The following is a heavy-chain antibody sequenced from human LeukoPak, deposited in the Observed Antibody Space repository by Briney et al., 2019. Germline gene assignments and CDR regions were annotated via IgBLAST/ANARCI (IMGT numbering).Heavy chain of an antibody. Sequence: SETLSLTCTVSGYSISSGSYYWSWIRQPAGKGLEWIGRIYTSGSTNYNPSLKSRVTISVDTSKNQFSLKLSSVAAADTAVYYCARESDSSGYYSYWGQGTLVTVSS. D-gene: IGHD3-22*01. CDR1: GYSISSGSYY. J-gene: IGHJ4*02. CDR3: ARESDSSGYYSY. V-gene: IGHV4-61*02. CDR2: IYTSGST.